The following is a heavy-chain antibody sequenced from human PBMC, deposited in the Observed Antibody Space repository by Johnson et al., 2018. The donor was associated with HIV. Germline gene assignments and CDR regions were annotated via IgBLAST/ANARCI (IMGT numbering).Heavy chain of an antibody. CDR2: IYSGGST. J-gene: IGHJ3*02. CDR3: AKGQSSGYPKDAFDI. CDR1: GFTVSSNY. V-gene: IGHV3-66*02. Sequence: VQLVESGGGLVQPGGSLRLSCAASGFTVSSNYMSWVRQAPGKGLEWVSVIYSGGSTYYIDSVKGRFTISRDNSKNTLYLQMNSLRTEDTAMYYCAKGQSSGYPKDAFDIWGRGTIVIVSS. D-gene: IGHD3-22*01.